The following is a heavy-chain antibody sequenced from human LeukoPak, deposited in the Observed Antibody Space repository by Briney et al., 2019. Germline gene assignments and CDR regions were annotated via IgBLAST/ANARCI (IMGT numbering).Heavy chain of an antibody. D-gene: IGHD3-22*01. V-gene: IGHV1-69*13. CDR1: GGTFSSYA. J-gene: IGHJ4*02. Sequence: SVKVSCKASGGTFSSYAISWVRQAPGQGLEWMGGIIPIFGTANYAQKFQGRVTITADESTSTAYMELSSLRSEDTAVYYCARLDSNPGSSDYWGQGTLVTVSS. CDR3: ARLDSNPGSSDY. CDR2: IIPIFGTA.